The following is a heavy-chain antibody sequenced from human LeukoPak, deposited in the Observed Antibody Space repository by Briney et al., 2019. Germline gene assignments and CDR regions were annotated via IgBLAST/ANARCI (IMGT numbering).Heavy chain of an antibody. CDR2: FDRANGET. V-gene: IGHV1-24*01. Sequence: GASVKVSCKVSGYTLTELSVHWVRQAPGKGLEWMGGFDRANGETIYAQTFQGRVTMTEDTSTDTAYMDLSSLRSEDTAMYYCGLWFGDLSDYWGQGTLVTVSS. CDR1: GYTLTELS. D-gene: IGHD3-10*01. J-gene: IGHJ4*02. CDR3: GLWFGDLSDY.